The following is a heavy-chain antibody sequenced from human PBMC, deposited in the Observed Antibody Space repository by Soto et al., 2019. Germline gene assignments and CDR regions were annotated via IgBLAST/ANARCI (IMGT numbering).Heavy chain of an antibody. V-gene: IGHV2-5*01. CDR3: IYRRASWDYHGLDV. CDR1: GFSLTTGGVG. Sequence: GSGPTLVNPTQTLTLTCTFSGFSLTTGGVGVGWIRQPPGRSLEWLAVIYWNDDRRRSPSLENRLTITKDTSKNQVVLTMTNMDPVDTATYYCIYRRASWDYHGLDVWGQGTPVTVYS. D-gene: IGHD2-21*01. CDR2: IYWNDDR. J-gene: IGHJ6*02.